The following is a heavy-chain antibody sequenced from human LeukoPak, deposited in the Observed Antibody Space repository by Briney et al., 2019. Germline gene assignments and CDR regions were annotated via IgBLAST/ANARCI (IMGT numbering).Heavy chain of an antibody. CDR3: AKESSSGKRGFDS. CDR2: ISGSGDET. J-gene: IGHJ4*02. Sequence: GGSLRLSCAASGFTFSSYFMSWVRQVPGKGLEWVAAISGSGDETHYPDSVKGRFTISRDNSKNTLYLQMNSLRVEDTAVYHCAKESSSGKRGFDSWGQGTLVTVSS. D-gene: IGHD6-19*01. CDR1: GFTFSSYF. V-gene: IGHV3-23*01.